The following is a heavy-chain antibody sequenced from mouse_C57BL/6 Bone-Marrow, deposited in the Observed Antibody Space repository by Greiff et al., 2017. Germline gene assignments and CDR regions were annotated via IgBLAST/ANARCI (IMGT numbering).Heavy chain of an antibody. Sequence: VQVVESGPELVKPGASVKISCKASCSAFSSSWMNWVKQRPGKGLEWIGRIYPGDGDTNYNGKFKGKATLTADKSSSTAYMQLSSLTSEDSAVYCCARTTVVGGDYWGQGTTLTVSS. D-gene: IGHD1-1*01. V-gene: IGHV1-82*01. CDR1: CSAFSSSW. CDR2: IYPGDGDT. J-gene: IGHJ2*01. CDR3: ARTTVVGGDY.